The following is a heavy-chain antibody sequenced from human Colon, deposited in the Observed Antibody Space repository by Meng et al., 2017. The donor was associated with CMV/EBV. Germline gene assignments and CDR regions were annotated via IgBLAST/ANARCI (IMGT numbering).Heavy chain of an antibody. CDR2: MNQDGSET. CDR1: GFTFSSYW. Sequence: GESLKISCAASGFTFSSYWMTWVRQAPGSGLEWVANMNQDGSETYYVDSVRGRFTISRDNAKNSLYLQMSSLSAEDTAVYYCVRDNARVQGNIPILVVPQGFDYWGQGTVVTVSS. D-gene: IGHD3-22*01. V-gene: IGHV3-7*01. CDR3: VRDNARVQGNIPILVVPQGFDY. J-gene: IGHJ4*02.